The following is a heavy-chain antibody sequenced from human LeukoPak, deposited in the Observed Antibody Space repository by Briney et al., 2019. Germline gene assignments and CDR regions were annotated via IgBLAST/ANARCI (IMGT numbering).Heavy chain of an antibody. J-gene: IGHJ4*02. Sequence: GGSLRLSCAASGFTFSHYAMTWVRQSPGKGLEWVSAISGSAVNKHYADSVRGRFTISRDNSKNTLYLQMNSLRAEDTAVYYCAKGGGSQRFDYWGQGTLVTVSS. CDR1: GFTFSHYA. V-gene: IGHV3-23*01. CDR2: ISGSAVNK. CDR3: AKGGGSQRFDY. D-gene: IGHD1-26*01.